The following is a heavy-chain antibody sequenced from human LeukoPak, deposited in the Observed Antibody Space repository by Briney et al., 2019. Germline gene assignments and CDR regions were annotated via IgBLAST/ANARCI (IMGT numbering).Heavy chain of an antibody. Sequence: GGSLRLSCAASAFTFSSYWMTWVRQAPGKGLEWVSSISSSSSYIYYADSVRGRFTISRDNPKNSLYLQMNSLRAEDTAVYYCARVALVSGPSYGSESEAADYWGQGTLVTVSS. D-gene: IGHD3-10*01. CDR2: ISSSSSYI. V-gene: IGHV3-21*01. CDR1: AFTFSSYW. J-gene: IGHJ4*02. CDR3: ARVALVSGPSYGSESEAADY.